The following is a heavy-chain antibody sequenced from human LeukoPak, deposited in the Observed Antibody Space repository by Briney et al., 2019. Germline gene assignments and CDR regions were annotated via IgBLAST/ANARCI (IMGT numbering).Heavy chain of an antibody. CDR1: GFSFSSSG. CDR3: ARGATPTNFDY. J-gene: IGHJ4*02. Sequence: EGSLRLSCAASGFSFSSSGMHWVRQAPGKGLEWVAIIWCDGNVKYHADSVKGRFTISRDNSKNTLFLQMDSLRAEDTAVYFCARGATPTNFDYWGQGTLVTVSS. CDR2: IWCDGNVK. V-gene: IGHV3-33*01.